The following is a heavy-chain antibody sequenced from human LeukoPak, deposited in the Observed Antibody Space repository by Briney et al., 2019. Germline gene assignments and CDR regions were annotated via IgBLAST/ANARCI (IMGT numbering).Heavy chain of an antibody. Sequence: GGSLRLSCAASGFTFSSYGMHWVRQAPGKGLEWVAVISYDGSNKYYADSVKGRFTISRDNSKNTLYLQMNRLRAEDTAVYYCAKDPAYCSSTSCYVGGYFDYWGQGTLVTVSS. V-gene: IGHV3-30*18. CDR3: AKDPAYCSSTSCYVGGYFDY. CDR2: ISYDGSNK. CDR1: GFTFSSYG. J-gene: IGHJ4*02. D-gene: IGHD2-2*01.